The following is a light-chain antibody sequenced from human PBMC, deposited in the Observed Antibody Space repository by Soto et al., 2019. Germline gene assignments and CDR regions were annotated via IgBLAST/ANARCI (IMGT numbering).Light chain of an antibody. CDR3: ATWDASLNGPV. J-gene: IGLJ3*02. CDR1: NSNIGSFA. CDR2: SDN. Sequence: QSVLTQPPSASGTPGQRVTISCSGSNSNIGSFAVNWYRQLPGAAPKLLIYSDNQRPSGVPDRISGSKSGTSGSLAISGLQSEDEADYYCATWDASLNGPVFGGGTKVTVL. V-gene: IGLV1-44*01.